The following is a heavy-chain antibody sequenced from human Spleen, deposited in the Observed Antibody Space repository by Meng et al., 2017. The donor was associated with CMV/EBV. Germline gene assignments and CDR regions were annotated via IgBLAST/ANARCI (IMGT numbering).Heavy chain of an antibody. Sequence: GESLKISCAASGFTFSNAWMSWVRQAPGKGLEWVGRIKSKTDGGTTDYAAPVKGRFTISRDDSKKTLYVQMNSLKTEDTAVYYCTTGLGLRGVFDYYNYGMDVWGQGTTVTVSS. J-gene: IGHJ6*02. CDR2: IKSKTDGGTT. CDR3: TTGLGLRGVFDYYNYGMDV. CDR1: GFTFSNAW. D-gene: IGHD4-17*01. V-gene: IGHV3-15*01.